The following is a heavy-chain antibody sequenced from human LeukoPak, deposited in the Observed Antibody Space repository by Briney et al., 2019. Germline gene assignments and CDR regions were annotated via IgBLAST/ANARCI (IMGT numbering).Heavy chain of an antibody. CDR2: ISTHNGNT. J-gene: IGHJ4*02. CDR3: ARGDLGYCSGGSCYRLGY. V-gene: IGHV1-18*01. CDR1: GYTFTSYG. Sequence: GASVKVSCKASGYTFTSYGISWVRQAPGQGLEWMGWISTHNGNTNYAQKFQGRVTMTTDTSTSTAYMELRSLGSDDTAVYYCARGDLGYCSGGSCYRLGYWGQGTLVTVSS. D-gene: IGHD2-15*01.